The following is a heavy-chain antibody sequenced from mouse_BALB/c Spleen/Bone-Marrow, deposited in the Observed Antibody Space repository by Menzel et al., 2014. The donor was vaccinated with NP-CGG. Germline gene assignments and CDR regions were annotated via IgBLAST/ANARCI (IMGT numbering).Heavy chain of an antibody. D-gene: IGHD2-3*01. J-gene: IGHJ1*01. Sequence: QVQLKVSGAALVKPGASVKMSCKASGYTFTSYNLHWVKQTPGQGLDWIGAIYPGSGDTSYNQNFKGRATLTTDKSSSTAYMQLSSLTSEDSAVYYCARRFYDGWYWYFDDWGAGTTVAVSS. CDR1: GYTFTSYN. V-gene: IGHV1-12*01. CDR3: ARRFYDGWYWYFDD. CDR2: IYPGSGDT.